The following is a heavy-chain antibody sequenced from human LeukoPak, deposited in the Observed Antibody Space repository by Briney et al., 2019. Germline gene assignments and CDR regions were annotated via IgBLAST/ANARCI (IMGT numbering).Heavy chain of an antibody. CDR3: AKGYYYDSSGHFDY. CDR1: GFTFDDYA. D-gene: IGHD3-22*01. Sequence: GRSLRLSCAASGFTFDDYAIHWVRQAPGKGLEWVSGISWNSGSIGYADSVKGRFTISRDNAKNSLYLQMNSLRAEDTALYYCAKGYYYDSSGHFDYWGQGTLVTVSS. J-gene: IGHJ4*02. V-gene: IGHV3-9*01. CDR2: ISWNSGSI.